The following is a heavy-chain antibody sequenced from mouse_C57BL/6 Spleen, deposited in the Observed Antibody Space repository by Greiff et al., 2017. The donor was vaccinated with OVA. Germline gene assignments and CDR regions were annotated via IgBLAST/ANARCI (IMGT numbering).Heavy chain of an antibody. V-gene: IGHV5-17*01. Sequence: EVHLVESGGGLVKPGGSLKLSCAASGFTFSDYGMHWVRQAPEKGLEWVAYISSGSSTIYYADTVKGRFPISRDNAKNTLFLQMTSLRSEDTAMYYCARFYGNYEWYFDVWGTGTTVTVSS. CDR2: ISSGSSTI. CDR1: GFTFSDYG. CDR3: ARFYGNYEWYFDV. J-gene: IGHJ1*03. D-gene: IGHD2-1*01.